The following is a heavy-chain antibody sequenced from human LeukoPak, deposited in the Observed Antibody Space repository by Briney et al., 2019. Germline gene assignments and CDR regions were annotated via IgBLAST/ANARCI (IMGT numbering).Heavy chain of an antibody. D-gene: IGHD6-13*01. J-gene: IGHJ4*02. CDR3: ARDLPSSCFDY. V-gene: IGHV4-39*07. CDR1: GGSISSSSYY. CDR2: IYYSGST. Sequence: SETLSLTCTVSGGSISSSSYYWGWIRQPPGKGLEWIGSIYYSGSTYYNPSLKRRVTISVDTSKNQFSLKLSSVTAADTAVYYCARDLPSSCFDYWGQGTLVTVSS.